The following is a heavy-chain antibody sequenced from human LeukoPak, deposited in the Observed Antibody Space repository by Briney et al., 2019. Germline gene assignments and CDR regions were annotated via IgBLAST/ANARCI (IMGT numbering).Heavy chain of an antibody. CDR1: GFTFDDYA. Sequence: GRSLRLSCAASGFTFDDYAMHWVRQAPGKGLEWVSGLSWNSGSIGYADSVKGRFTISRDNAKNSLYLQMNSLRAEDTAVYYCLGKYVFGSGYFWNYYYYYMDVGGKGPTVTVSS. D-gene: IGHD3-3*01. J-gene: IGHJ6*03. CDR3: LGKYVFGSGYFWNYYYYYMDV. CDR2: LSWNSGSI. V-gene: IGHV3-9*01.